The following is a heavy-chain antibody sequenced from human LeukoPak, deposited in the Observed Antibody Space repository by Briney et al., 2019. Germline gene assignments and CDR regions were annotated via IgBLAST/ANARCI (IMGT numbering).Heavy chain of an antibody. CDR2: INPNSGGT. D-gene: IGHD3-22*01. CDR1: GYPFIGNY. V-gene: IGHV1-2*02. Sequence: RASVTVSCKASGYPFIGNYIHWVRQAPGQGLEWMGWINPNSGGTQYSQKFQGRVTLTRDTSITTGYMELSGLTSDDTAVYYCASLSYYDLSGYFYWGQGTLVTVSS. CDR3: ASLSYYDLSGYFY. J-gene: IGHJ4*02.